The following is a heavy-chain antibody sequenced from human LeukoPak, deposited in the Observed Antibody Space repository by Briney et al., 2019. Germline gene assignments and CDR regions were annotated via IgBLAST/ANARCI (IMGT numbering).Heavy chain of an antibody. CDR3: AREGSEGDSSGYSYY. D-gene: IGHD3-22*01. Sequence: SGTLSLTCAVSGDSISSHNWWTWVRQPPGKGLEWIGSIYYSGSTYYNPSLKSRVTISVDTSKNQFSLKLSSVTAADTAVYYCAREGSEGDSSGYSYYWGQGTLVTVSS. CDR1: GDSISSHNW. CDR2: IYYSGST. J-gene: IGHJ4*02. V-gene: IGHV4-4*02.